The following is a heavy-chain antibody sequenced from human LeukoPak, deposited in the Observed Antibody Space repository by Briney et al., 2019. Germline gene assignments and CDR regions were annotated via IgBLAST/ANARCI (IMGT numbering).Heavy chain of an antibody. CDR2: MNPNSGNT. V-gene: IGHV1-8*03. CDR1: GYTFTSYD. CDR3: ARGRYDIYVGKYYMDV. Sequence: GASVKVSCKASGYTFTSYDINWVRQATGQGLEWMGWMNPNSGNTGYAQKFQGRVTITRNTSISTAYMELSSLRAEDSAVYYCARGRYDIYVGKYYMDVRGKGTTVTVSS. D-gene: IGHD3-9*01. J-gene: IGHJ6*03.